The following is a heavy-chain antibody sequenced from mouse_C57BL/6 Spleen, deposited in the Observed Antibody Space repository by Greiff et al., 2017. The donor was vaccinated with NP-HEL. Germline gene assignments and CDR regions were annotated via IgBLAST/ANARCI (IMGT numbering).Heavy chain of an antibody. CDR2: IRSKSNNYAT. V-gene: IGHV10-1*01. CDR1: GFSFNTYA. J-gene: IGHJ2*01. Sequence: EVKLMESGGGLVQPKGSLKLSCAASGFSFNTYAMNWVRQAPGKGLEWVARIRSKSNNYATYYADSVKDRFTISRDDSESMLYLQMNNLKTEDTAMYYCVRSTGYFDYWGQGTTLTVSS. CDR3: VRSTGYFDY. D-gene: IGHD4-1*02.